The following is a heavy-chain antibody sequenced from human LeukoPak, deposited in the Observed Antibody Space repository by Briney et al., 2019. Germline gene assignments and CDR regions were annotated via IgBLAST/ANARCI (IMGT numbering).Heavy chain of an antibody. CDR3: AREITTSFQH. J-gene: IGHJ1*01. D-gene: IGHD3-22*01. Sequence: PGGSLRLSCAASGFTFSDYNMNWVRQAPGKGLEWVSYISSSGSTIYYADSVKGRFTISRDNAKNSLYLQMNSLRAEDTAVYYCAREITTSFQHWGQGTLVTVSS. CDR2: ISSSGSTI. V-gene: IGHV3-11*04. CDR1: GFTFSDYN.